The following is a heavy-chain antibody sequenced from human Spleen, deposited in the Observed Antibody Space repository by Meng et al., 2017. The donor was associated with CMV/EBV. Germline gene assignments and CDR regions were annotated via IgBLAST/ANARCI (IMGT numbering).Heavy chain of an antibody. D-gene: IGHD1-26*01. V-gene: IGHV1-2*02. CDR2: INPNSGVT. Sequence: ASVKVSCKASGYSFTDYYIHWVRQAPGQGLEWMAWINPNSGVTNYAQKFQGRVTLTRDTSITTVYMDLKRLRSDDTAVYYCARVSGKWLQSLQHWGQGTQVTVSS. CDR3: ARVSGKWLQSLQH. J-gene: IGHJ1*01. CDR1: GYSFTDYY.